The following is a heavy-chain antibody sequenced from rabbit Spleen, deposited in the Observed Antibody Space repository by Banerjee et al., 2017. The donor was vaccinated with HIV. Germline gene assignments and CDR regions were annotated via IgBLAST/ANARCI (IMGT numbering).Heavy chain of an antibody. V-gene: IGHV1S45*01. J-gene: IGHJ4*01. Sequence: QEQLVESGGDLVKPGASLTLTCKASGVSFSDNSYMCWVRQAPGKGLEWISCIAGSSSGFTYSATWAKGRFTISKTSSTTVTLQMTRLTVADTATYFCARRYNGNGGYGLWGQGTLVTVS. CDR3: ARRYNGNGGYGL. CDR1: GVSFSDNSY. D-gene: IGHD1-1*01. CDR2: IAGSSSGFT.